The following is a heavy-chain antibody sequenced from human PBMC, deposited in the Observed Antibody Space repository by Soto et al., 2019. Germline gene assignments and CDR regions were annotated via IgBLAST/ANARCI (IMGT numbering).Heavy chain of an antibody. CDR1: GYDVTTYG. CDR3: ARGRYGDY. D-gene: IGHD1-1*01. Sequence: QVHLVQSGAEVKQSGASGKVSCKGSGYDVTTYGITWVRQAPGQGLEWMTGISAHNGNTDYAQKLQGRVTVTRDTSTSTAYMELRSLRSDDTAVYYCARGRYGDYWGQGALVTVSS. J-gene: IGHJ4*02. CDR2: ISAHNGNT. V-gene: IGHV1-18*01.